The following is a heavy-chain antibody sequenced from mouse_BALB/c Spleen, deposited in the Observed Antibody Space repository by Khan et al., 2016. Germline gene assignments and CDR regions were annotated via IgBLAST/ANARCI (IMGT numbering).Heavy chain of an antibody. CDR3: AREGLRRGFAY. D-gene: IGHD2-4*01. CDR2: ISDGGSYT. CDR1: GFTFSDYY. Sequence: EVELVESGGGLVKPGGSLKLSCAASGFTFSDYYMYWVRQTPEKRLEWVATISDGGSYTYYPDSVKGRFTISRDNAKNNLYLQMSSLKSEDTALYYCAREGLRRGFAYWRQGTLVTVSA. V-gene: IGHV5-4*02. J-gene: IGHJ3*01.